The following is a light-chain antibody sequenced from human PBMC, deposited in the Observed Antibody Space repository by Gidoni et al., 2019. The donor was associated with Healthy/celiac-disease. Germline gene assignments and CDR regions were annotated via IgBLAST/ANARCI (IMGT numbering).Light chain of an antibody. CDR2: DAS. Sequence: EIVLTQSPATLSLSPGERATLSCRASQSVSSYLAWYQQKPGQAPRLLSYDASNRATGIPARFSGSGSGTDFTLTISSLEPEDFAVYYSQQRSNWPPYTFGQGTKLEIK. J-gene: IGKJ2*01. CDR3: QQRSNWPPYT. V-gene: IGKV3-11*01. CDR1: QSVSSY.